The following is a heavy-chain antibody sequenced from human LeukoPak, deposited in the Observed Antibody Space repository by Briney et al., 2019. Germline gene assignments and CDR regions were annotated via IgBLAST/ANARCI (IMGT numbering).Heavy chain of an antibody. D-gene: IGHD5-18*01. CDR1: GGSISSHY. Sequence: SETLSLTCTVPGGSISSHYWSWIRQPPGKGLEWVGYMYDSVRTNDNPSLKSRVTLSADTSKNQFSLRLSSVTAADTAVYYCATIKRGNIYGYFDFWGQGTLVTVSS. CDR3: ATIKRGNIYGYFDF. CDR2: MYDSVRT. J-gene: IGHJ4*02. V-gene: IGHV4-59*11.